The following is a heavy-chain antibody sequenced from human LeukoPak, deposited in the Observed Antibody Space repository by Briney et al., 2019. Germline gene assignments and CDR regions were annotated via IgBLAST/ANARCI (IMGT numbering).Heavy chain of an antibody. CDR2: INHSGST. Sequence: SETLSLTCAVYGGSFSGYYWSWIRQPPGKGLEWIGEINHSGSTNYNPSLKSRVTISVDTSKNQFSLKLSSVTAADPAVYYCARLPRYCSGGSCSDYWGQGTLVTVSS. CDR1: GGSFSGYY. D-gene: IGHD2-15*01. V-gene: IGHV4-34*01. J-gene: IGHJ4*02. CDR3: ARLPRYCSGGSCSDY.